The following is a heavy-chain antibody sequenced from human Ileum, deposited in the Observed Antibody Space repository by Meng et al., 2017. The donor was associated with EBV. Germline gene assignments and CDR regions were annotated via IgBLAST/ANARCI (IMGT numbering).Heavy chain of an antibody. Sequence: QVHVVQSGAEVKKPGASVKASCKASGYRFTAFGISWVRQAPGQGPEWMGWITTYNGDTKYAQKFQGRVTMTRETSTNTAYMELTSLRSDDTAVYYCARTYYGSYGFDYWGQGTLVTVSS. CDR3: ARTYYGSYGFDY. J-gene: IGHJ4*02. CDR2: ITTYNGDT. D-gene: IGHD3-10*01. CDR1: GYRFTAFG. V-gene: IGHV1-18*01.